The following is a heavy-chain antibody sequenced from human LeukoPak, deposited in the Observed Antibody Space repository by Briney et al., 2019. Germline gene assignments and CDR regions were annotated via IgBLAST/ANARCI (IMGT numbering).Heavy chain of an antibody. V-gene: IGHV1-8*01. Sequence: ASVKVSCKASGYTFTSYDINWVRQATGQGLEWMGWMNPNSGNTGYAQKFQGRVTMTRNTSISTAYMELSSLRAEDTAVYYCARVADYREYFDYWGQGTLVTVSS. CDR2: MNPNSGNT. CDR3: ARVADYREYFDY. CDR1: GYTFTSYD. D-gene: IGHD4/OR15-4a*01. J-gene: IGHJ4*02.